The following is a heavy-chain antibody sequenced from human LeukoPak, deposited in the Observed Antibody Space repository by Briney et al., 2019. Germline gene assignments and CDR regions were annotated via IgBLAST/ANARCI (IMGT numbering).Heavy chain of an antibody. J-gene: IGHJ4*02. Sequence: GGSLRLSCAASGFTFSGYSMNWVRQAPGKGLEWVSSISSSSSYIYYADSVKGRFTISRDNAKNSLYLQMNSLRAEDTAVYYCARETYYYDSSLAYWGQGTLVTVSS. CDR2: ISSSSSYI. CDR1: GFTFSGYS. V-gene: IGHV3-21*01. D-gene: IGHD3-22*01. CDR3: ARETYYYDSSLAY.